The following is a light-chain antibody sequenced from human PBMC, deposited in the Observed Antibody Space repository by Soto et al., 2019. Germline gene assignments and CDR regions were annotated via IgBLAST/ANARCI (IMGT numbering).Light chain of an antibody. CDR2: GDN. CDR1: SSNIGAEYD. J-gene: IGLJ1*01. Sequence: ISCTGSSSNIGAEYDVHWYRQLPGTAPKRLIYGDNNRPSGVPDRFSGSKSGTSASLAITGLQPEDEADYYCQSYDSSLTTFVFGTGTKVTVL. V-gene: IGLV1-40*01. CDR3: QSYDSSLTTFV.